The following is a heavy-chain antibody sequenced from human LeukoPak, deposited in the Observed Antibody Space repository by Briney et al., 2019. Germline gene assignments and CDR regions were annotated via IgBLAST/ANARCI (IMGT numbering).Heavy chain of an antibody. CDR3: ARSESNYGDYPNWFDP. CDR2: MNPNSGNT. J-gene: IGHJ5*02. V-gene: IGHV1-8*01. CDR1: GYTFTSYD. Sequence: ASVKVSCKASGYTFTSYDINWVRQATGQGLEWMGWMNPNSGNTGYAQKFQGRVTMTRNTSISTAYMGLSSLRSEDTAVYYCARSESNYGDYPNWFDPWGQGTLVTVSS. D-gene: IGHD4-17*01.